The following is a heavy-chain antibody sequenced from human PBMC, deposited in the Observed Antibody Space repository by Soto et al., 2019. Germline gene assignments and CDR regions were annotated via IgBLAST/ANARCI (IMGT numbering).Heavy chain of an antibody. CDR1: GFTLSRYS. D-gene: IGHD6-19*01. J-gene: IGHJ4*02. CDR2: ISGSGGST. Sequence: GGSLRLSCAASGFTLSRYSLSWVRQAPGKGLERVSAISGSGGSTYYADCVKGRFTISRHNSKNTLYLQLNSLRAETKAVYYCANYGRCGWHLFDYWGQGTVVTVSS. CDR3: ANYGRCGWHLFDY. V-gene: IGHV3-23*01.